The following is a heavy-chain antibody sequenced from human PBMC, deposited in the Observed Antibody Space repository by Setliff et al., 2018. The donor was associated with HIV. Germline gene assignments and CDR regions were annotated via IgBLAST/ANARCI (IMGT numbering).Heavy chain of an antibody. Sequence: SETLSLTCTLSGDSVTTPYYWGWIRQPPGKRLEWIGSIYHSGSTYYNPSLKSRVTISVDTSKNYFSLKLTSVTAADTAVYYCASPFGAVAGTMDVWGKGTTVTVSS. J-gene: IGHJ6*03. CDR1: GDSVTTPYY. D-gene: IGHD6-19*01. CDR2: IYHSGST. CDR3: ASPFGAVAGTMDV. V-gene: IGHV4-38-2*02.